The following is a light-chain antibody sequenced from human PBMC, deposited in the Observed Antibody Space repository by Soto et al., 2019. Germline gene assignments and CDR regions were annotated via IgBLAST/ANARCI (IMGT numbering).Light chain of an antibody. V-gene: IGKV1-27*01. CDR2: AAS. J-gene: IGKJ4*01. Sequence: DIQMTQSPSSVSASLGDRVTITCRASQGIGVYLAWFQQKPGNVPKLLIYAASTLQSGVPSRFSGSGSGTDFTLTSSSLQPEDVATYYCQKYNSAPLTFGGGTKVEIK. CDR1: QGIGVY. CDR3: QKYNSAPLT.